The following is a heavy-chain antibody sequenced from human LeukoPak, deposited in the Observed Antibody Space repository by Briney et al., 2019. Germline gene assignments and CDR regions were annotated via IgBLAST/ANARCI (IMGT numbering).Heavy chain of an antibody. V-gene: IGHV4-59*01. CDR1: GGSINTYY. D-gene: IGHD3-10*01. J-gene: IGHJ5*02. CDR3: ASGGVVQGVNWFDP. CDR2: IYYSGST. Sequence: SETLSLTCTVSGGSINTYYWSWIRQPPGKGLEWIGYIYYSGSTNYNPSLKSRVTISVDTSKNQFSLKLSSVTAADTAVYYCASGGVVQGVNWFDPWGQGTLVTVSS.